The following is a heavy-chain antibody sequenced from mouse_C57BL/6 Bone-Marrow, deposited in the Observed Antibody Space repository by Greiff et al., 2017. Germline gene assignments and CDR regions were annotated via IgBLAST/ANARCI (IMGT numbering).Heavy chain of an antibody. CDR2: ISYDGSN. CDR3: AREEGSYYFDY. CDR1: GYSITSGYY. V-gene: IGHV3-6*01. J-gene: IGHJ2*01. Sequence: EVQLVESGPGLVKPSQSLSLTCSVTGYSITSGYYWNWIRQFPGNKLEWMGYISYDGSNNYNPSLKNRISITRDTSKNQFFLKLNSVTTEDTATYYCAREEGSYYFDYWGQGTTLTVSS.